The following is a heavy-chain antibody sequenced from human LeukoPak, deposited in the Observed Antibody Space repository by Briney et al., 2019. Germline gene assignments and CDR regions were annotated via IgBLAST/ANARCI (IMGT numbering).Heavy chain of an antibody. CDR1: GFTFDDYT. Sequence: GGSLRLSCAASGFTFDDYTMHWVRQAPGKGLEWVSLISWDGGSTYYADSVKGRFTISRDNSKNSLYLQMNSLRTEDTALYYCAKDRSRYSHLSYYFDYWGQGTLVTVSS. CDR2: ISWDGGST. J-gene: IGHJ4*02. D-gene: IGHD5-18*01. CDR3: AKDRSRYSHLSYYFDY. V-gene: IGHV3-43*01.